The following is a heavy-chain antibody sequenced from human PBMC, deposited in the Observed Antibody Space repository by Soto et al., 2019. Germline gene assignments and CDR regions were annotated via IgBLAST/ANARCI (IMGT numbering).Heavy chain of an antibody. CDR2: IYWDDDK. V-gene: IGHV2-5*02. CDR1: GFSLSTSGVG. J-gene: IGHJ5*02. Sequence: QITLKESGPTLVKPTQTLTLTCTFSGFSLSTSGVGVGWIRQPPGKALEWLALIYWDDDKRYSPSLKSRLTITKDTSTIRVVLTMTNMDPVDTATYYCAHIGSPGLPFLEWSPGGWFDPWGQGTLVTVSS. D-gene: IGHD3-3*01. CDR3: AHIGSPGLPFLEWSPGGWFDP.